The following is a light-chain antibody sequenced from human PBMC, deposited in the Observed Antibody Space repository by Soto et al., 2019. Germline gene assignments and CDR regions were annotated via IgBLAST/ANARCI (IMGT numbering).Light chain of an antibody. V-gene: IGKV1-5*03. CDR2: KAS. J-gene: IGKJ1*01. CDR1: QSISTW. Sequence: DIQMTQSPSTLSASVGDRVTITCRASQSISTWLAWYQQKPGKAPNLLIHKASSLQSGVPSRFSGSGSGTEFTLTINTLQPDDFATYYCQQYKTYSGTFGQGTKVEIK. CDR3: QQYKTYSGT.